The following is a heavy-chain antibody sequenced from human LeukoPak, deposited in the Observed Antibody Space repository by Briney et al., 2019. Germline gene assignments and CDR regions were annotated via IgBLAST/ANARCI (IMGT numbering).Heavy chain of an antibody. D-gene: IGHD5-18*01. Sequence: GGSLRLSCAASGFTFSSYSMNWVRQAPGKGLEWVSYISSSSSTIYYADSVKGRFTISRDNAKNSLYLQMNSLRAEDTAVYYCARDARGYSYGALDAFDIWGQGTMVTVSS. CDR3: ARDARGYSYGALDAFDI. CDR1: GFTFSSYS. V-gene: IGHV3-48*04. J-gene: IGHJ3*02. CDR2: ISSSSSTI.